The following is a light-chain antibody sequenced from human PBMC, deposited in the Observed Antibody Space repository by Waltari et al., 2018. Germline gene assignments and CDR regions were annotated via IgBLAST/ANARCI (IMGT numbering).Light chain of an antibody. J-gene: IGKJ1*01. Sequence: DIVMTQSPDSLAVSLGERATINCKSSQNVLYSSNNRNYLAWYQQRPGQPPKLLIYWASTRESWVPDRFSGSGSGTDFTLTISSLQAEDVAVYYCQQYYSSPWAFGQGTKVEI. CDR1: QNVLYSSNNRNY. CDR2: WAS. CDR3: QQYYSSPWA. V-gene: IGKV4-1*01.